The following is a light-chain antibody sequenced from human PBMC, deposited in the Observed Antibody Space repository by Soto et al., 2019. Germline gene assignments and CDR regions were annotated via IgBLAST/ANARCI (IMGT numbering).Light chain of an antibody. CDR1: QGISRW. V-gene: IGKV1D-12*01. CDR2: AAS. J-gene: IGKJ3*01. Sequence: DIQMTQSPSSVSASVGDRVTITCRASQGISRWGAWYQQKPGKAPKLLIYAASSLQSGDPSRFSSSGAETDFPLPSSSLQHEDFATCYCQQANSFPSFGPGTKVDIK. CDR3: QQANSFPS.